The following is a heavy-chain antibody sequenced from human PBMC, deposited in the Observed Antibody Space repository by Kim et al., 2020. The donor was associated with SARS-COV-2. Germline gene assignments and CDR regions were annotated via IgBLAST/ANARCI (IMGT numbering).Heavy chain of an antibody. V-gene: IGHV1-24*01. CDR2: FDPEDGET. J-gene: IGHJ5*02. Sequence: ASVKVSCKVSGYTLTELSMHWVRQAPGKGLEWMGGFDPEDGETIYAQKFQGRVTMTEDTSTDTAYMELSSLRSEDTAVYYCATVVGVLRFWSGLSAYNWFDPWGQGTLVTVSS. CDR1: GYTLTELS. D-gene: IGHD3-3*01. CDR3: ATVVGVLRFWSGLSAYNWFDP.